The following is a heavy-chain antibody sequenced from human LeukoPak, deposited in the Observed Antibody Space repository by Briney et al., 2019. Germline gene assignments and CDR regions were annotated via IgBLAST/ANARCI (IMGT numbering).Heavy chain of an antibody. Sequence: TGGSLRLSCAASGFTFSSYSMNWVRQAPGKGLEWVSYISSSSSTIYYADSVKGRFTISRDNAKNSLYLQMYSLRAEDTAVYYCAREFRGVISYFDYWGQGTLVTVSS. J-gene: IGHJ4*02. V-gene: IGHV3-48*01. D-gene: IGHD3-10*01. CDR1: GFTFSSYS. CDR3: AREFRGVISYFDY. CDR2: ISSSSSTI.